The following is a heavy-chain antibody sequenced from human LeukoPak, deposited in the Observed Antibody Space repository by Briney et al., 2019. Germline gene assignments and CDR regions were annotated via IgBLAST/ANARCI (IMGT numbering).Heavy chain of an antibody. CDR2: IKGNGDTT. D-gene: IGHD6-19*01. Sequence: GGSLRLSCAASGFTFHNYAMHWVRQAPGKGLEWVSLIKGNGDTTYNADSVKGRFTISRDNSKNSLYLQINSLRTEDAALYYCAKDIGSGWSFDYWGQGTLVTVSS. J-gene: IGHJ4*02. CDR1: GFTFHNYA. V-gene: IGHV3-43*02. CDR3: AKDIGSGWSFDY.